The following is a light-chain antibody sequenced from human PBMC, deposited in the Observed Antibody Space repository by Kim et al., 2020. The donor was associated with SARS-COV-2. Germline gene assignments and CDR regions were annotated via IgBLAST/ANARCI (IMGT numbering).Light chain of an antibody. V-gene: IGKV3-11*01. CDR1: QCVGTY. Sequence: ATLSVSPRETATLSCRASQCVGTYLAWYQQTPGQAPRVLIYDASKRATGIPARFRGSGSGTDFTLTIGTLEPEDSAVYYCQQRGNFGQGTRLEIK. CDR2: DAS. CDR3: QQRGN. J-gene: IGKJ5*01.